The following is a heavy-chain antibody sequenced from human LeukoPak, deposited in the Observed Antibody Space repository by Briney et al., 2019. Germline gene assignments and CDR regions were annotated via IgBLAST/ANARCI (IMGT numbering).Heavy chain of an antibody. D-gene: IGHD2-15*01. V-gene: IGHV3-48*03. CDR2: ISSSGSTF. CDR3: AGDSSGGDAFDS. CDR1: GFTFSSYE. Sequence: GGSLRLSCAASGFTFSSYEMNWVRQAPGKGLEWVSYISSSGSTFYHADSAMGRFTISRDNSKNSLYLQMNSLRAEDTAVYYCAGDSSGGDAFDSWGQGTMVTVSS. J-gene: IGHJ3*02.